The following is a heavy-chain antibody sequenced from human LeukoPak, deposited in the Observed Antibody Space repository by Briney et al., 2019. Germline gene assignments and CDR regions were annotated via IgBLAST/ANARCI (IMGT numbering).Heavy chain of an antibody. V-gene: IGHV1-24*01. Sequence: ASVKVSCKASGYTFTSYAMHWVRQAPGQRLEWMGGFDPEDGETIYAQKFQGRVTMTEDTSTDTAYMELSSLRSEDTAVYYCATSSIAAAGYYYYYYYMDVWGKGTTVTVSS. CDR1: GYTFTSYA. CDR2: FDPEDGET. J-gene: IGHJ6*03. D-gene: IGHD6-13*01. CDR3: ATSSIAAAGYYYYYYYMDV.